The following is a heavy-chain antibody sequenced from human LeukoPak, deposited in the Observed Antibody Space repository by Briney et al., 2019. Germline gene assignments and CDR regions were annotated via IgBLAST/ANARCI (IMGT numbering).Heavy chain of an antibody. J-gene: IGHJ4*02. CDR2: IYYSGST. V-gene: IGHV4-31*03. CDR1: GGSISSGGYY. Sequence: SETLSLTCTVSGGSISSGGYYWSWIRQHPGKGLEWIGYIYYSGSTYYNPSLKSRVTISVDTSKNQFSLKLSSVTAADTAVYYCARDNPGSSWYYFDYWGQGTLVTVSS. D-gene: IGHD6-13*01. CDR3: ARDNPGSSWYYFDY.